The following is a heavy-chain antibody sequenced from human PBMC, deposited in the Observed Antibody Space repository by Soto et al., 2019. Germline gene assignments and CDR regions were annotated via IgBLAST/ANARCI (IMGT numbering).Heavy chain of an antibody. CDR1: GYTFTGYY. CDR3: AREGIQIWLDYYYYYGMDV. D-gene: IGHD5-18*01. J-gene: IGHJ6*02. V-gene: IGHV1-2*04. Sequence: GASVKVSFKASGYTFTGYYMHWVRHAPGQGLEWMGWINPNSGGTNYAQKFQGWVTMTRDTSISTAYMELSRLRSDDTAVYYCAREGIQIWLDYYYYYGMDVWGQGTTVTVSS. CDR2: INPNSGGT.